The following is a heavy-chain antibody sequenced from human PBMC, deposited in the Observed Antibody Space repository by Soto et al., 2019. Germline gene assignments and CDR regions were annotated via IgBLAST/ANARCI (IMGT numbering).Heavy chain of an antibody. V-gene: IGHV3-74*01. Sequence: EVQLVESGGGSVQPGGSLRLSCAASGFSFSSYFMAWVRQAPGEGLVSVSHVPGDGSRASYADSVRGRFTISRDNAKNTLYLQMDSLRDEDTAIYYCARENWYSSDVWGQGTTVTVSS. CDR2: VPGDGSRA. CDR1: GFSFSSYF. CDR3: ARENWYSSDV. D-gene: IGHD1-26*01. J-gene: IGHJ6*02.